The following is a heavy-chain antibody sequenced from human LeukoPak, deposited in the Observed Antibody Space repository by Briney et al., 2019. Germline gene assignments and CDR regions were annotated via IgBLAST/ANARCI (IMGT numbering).Heavy chain of an antibody. Sequence: SETLSLTCTVSGGSISSHYWSWIRQPPGKGLEWIGYIYYTGSTHYNPSLKSRVTISVDTSKNQFSLKLSSVTAADTAVYYCARHGYTPGWIDPWGQGTLVTVSS. CDR2: IYYTGST. J-gene: IGHJ5*02. D-gene: IGHD5-12*01. CDR1: GGSISSHY. CDR3: ARHGYTPGWIDP. V-gene: IGHV4-59*08.